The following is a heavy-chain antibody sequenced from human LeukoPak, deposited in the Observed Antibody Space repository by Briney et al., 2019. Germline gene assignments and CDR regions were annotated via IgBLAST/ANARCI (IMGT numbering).Heavy chain of an antibody. Sequence: GASVKVSCKASGYTFTSYYTHWVRQAPGQGLEWMGIIKPSGGSTLYAQKFQGRVTATSDMSTSTVYVELSSLRSEDTAVYYSAREVPENFNFDYWGQGTLVTVSS. V-gene: IGHV1-46*01. CDR2: IKPSGGST. D-gene: IGHD2/OR15-2a*01. CDR1: GYTFTSYY. CDR3: AREVPENFNFDY. J-gene: IGHJ4*02.